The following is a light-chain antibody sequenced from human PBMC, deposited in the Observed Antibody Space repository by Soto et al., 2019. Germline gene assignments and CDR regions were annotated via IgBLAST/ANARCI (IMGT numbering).Light chain of an antibody. Sequence: QSVLTQAPSASGTPGQRVTISCSGSSSNIGSNYVFWYQHLPGTAPKLLIYRNNQRPSGVPDRFSGSKSGTSASLAISGLRSADETDYYCAAWDDSLSGVVFGGGTKVTVL. CDR1: SSNIGSNY. J-gene: IGLJ2*01. V-gene: IGLV1-47*01. CDR3: AAWDDSLSGVV. CDR2: RNN.